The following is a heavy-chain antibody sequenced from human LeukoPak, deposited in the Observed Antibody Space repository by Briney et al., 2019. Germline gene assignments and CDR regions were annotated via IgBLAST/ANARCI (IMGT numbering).Heavy chain of an antibody. Sequence: ASVKVSCKASGYTFTSYGISWVRQAPGQGLEWMGWISAYNGNTNYAQKFQGRVTITADESTSTAYMELSSLRSEDTAVYYCARALYLVVPAAPAHYYYYMDVWGKGTTVTVSS. D-gene: IGHD2-2*01. CDR1: GYTFTSYG. CDR2: ISAYNGNT. V-gene: IGHV1-18*01. J-gene: IGHJ6*03. CDR3: ARALYLVVPAAPAHYYYYMDV.